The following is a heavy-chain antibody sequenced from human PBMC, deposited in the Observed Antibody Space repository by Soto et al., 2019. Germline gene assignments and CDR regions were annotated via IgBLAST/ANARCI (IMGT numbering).Heavy chain of an antibody. CDR1: GYSFTDYH. Sequence: SVKVSCKASGYSFTDYHIHWVRQAPGQGLEWLGRINPKSGGTSTAQKFQGWVTMTRDRSIGTVYMELTRLRSDDTAVYFCARGHSTDCSNGVCSFFYNHEMDVWGQGTTVTVSS. D-gene: IGHD2-8*01. CDR2: INPKSGGT. J-gene: IGHJ6*02. CDR3: ARGHSTDCSNGVCSFFYNHEMDV. V-gene: IGHV1-2*04.